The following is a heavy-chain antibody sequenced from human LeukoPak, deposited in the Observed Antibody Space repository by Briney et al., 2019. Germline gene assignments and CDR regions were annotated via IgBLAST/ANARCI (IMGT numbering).Heavy chain of an antibody. CDR1: GYTFTSYG. CDR2: ISAYNGNT. J-gene: IGHJ4*02. V-gene: IGHV1-18*01. Sequence: ASVKVSCKASGYTFTSYGISWVRQAPGQGLEWMGWISAYNGNTNYAQKLQGRVTMTTDTSTSTAYMELRSLRSDDTAVYYCAREYYYDSSGYWNYWGQGTLVTVSS. D-gene: IGHD3-22*01. CDR3: AREYYYDSSGYWNY.